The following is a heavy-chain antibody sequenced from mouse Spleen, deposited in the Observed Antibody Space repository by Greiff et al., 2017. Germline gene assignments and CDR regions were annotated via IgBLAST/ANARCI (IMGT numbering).Heavy chain of an antibody. D-gene: IGHD4-1*01. Sequence: VQLKESGPGLVKPSQSLSLTCSVTGYSITSGYYWNWIRQFPGNKLEWMGYISYDGSNNYNPSLKNRISITRDTSKNQFFLKLNSVTTEDTATYYCARGNWGDYWGQGTTLTVSS. CDR3: ARGNWGDY. J-gene: IGHJ2*01. V-gene: IGHV3-6*01. CDR2: ISYDGSN. CDR1: GYSITSGYY.